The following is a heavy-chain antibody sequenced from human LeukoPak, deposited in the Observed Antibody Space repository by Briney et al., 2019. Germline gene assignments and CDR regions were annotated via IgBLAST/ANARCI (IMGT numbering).Heavy chain of an antibody. V-gene: IGHV3-48*01. CDR2: TSSSGSTI. J-gene: IGHJ4*02. CDR3: ARDLIEDCSSTSCYGDY. CDR1: GFTFSSYE. Sequence: GGSLRLSCAASGFTFSSYEMNWVRQAPGKGLEWVSYTSSSGSTIYYADSVKGRFTISRDNSKNTLYLQMNSLRAEDTAVYYCARDLIEDCSSTSCYGDYWGQGTLVTVSS. D-gene: IGHD2-2*01.